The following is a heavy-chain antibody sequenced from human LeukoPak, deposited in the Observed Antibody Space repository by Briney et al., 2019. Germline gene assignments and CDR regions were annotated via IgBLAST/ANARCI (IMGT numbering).Heavy chain of an antibody. CDR3: ARGLGLVAHYYGMDV. D-gene: IGHD3/OR15-3a*01. Sequence: SVKVSRKASGDTFSNYAINWVRQAPGQGLEWVGGIIPLFGSTTFAQRFQGRVTISTDESTSTAYMELSSLRSEDTAVYYCARGLGLVAHYYGMDVWGQGTTVTVSS. V-gene: IGHV1-69*05. J-gene: IGHJ6*02. CDR2: IIPLFGST. CDR1: GDTFSNYA.